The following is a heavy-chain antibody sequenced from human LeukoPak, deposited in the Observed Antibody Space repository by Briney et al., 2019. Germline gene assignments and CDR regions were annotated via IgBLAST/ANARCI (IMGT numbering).Heavy chain of an antibody. J-gene: IGHJ4*02. Sequence: KPSETLSLTCAVYGGSSSGYYWSWIRQPPGKGLEWIGEINHSGSTNYNPSLKSRVTISVDTSKNQFSLKLSSVTAADTAVYYCARRKYCGGDCSFDYWGQGTLVTVSS. CDR1: GGSSSGYY. D-gene: IGHD2-21*01. CDR3: ARRKYCGGDCSFDY. V-gene: IGHV4-34*01. CDR2: INHSGST.